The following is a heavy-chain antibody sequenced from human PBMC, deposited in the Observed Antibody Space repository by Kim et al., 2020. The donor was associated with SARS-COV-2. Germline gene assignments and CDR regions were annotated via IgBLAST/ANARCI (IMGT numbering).Heavy chain of an antibody. J-gene: IGHJ6*02. CDR3: AKDRGYLRQDYDFWSGYYRVSLYGMDV. D-gene: IGHD3-3*01. CDR1: GFTFSSYG. V-gene: IGHV3-30*18. CDR2: ISYDGSNK. Sequence: GGSLRLSCAASGFTFSSYGMHWVRQAPGKGLEWVAVISYDGSNKYYADSVKGRFTISRDNSKNTLYLQMNSLRAEDTAVYYCAKDRGYLRQDYDFWSGYYRVSLYGMDVWGQGTTVTVSS.